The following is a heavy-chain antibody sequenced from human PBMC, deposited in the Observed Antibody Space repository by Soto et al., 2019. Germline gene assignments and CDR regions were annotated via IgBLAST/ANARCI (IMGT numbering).Heavy chain of an antibody. J-gene: IGHJ5*02. D-gene: IGHD3-9*01. V-gene: IGHV1-69*13. Sequence: RASVKVSCKASGGTFSSYAISWVRQAPGQGLEWMGGIIPIFGTANYAQKFQGRVTITADESTSTAYMELSSLRSEDTAVYYCAREKRYRTSGGWFDPWGQGTLVTV. CDR1: GGTFSSYA. CDR2: IIPIFGTA. CDR3: AREKRYRTSGGWFDP.